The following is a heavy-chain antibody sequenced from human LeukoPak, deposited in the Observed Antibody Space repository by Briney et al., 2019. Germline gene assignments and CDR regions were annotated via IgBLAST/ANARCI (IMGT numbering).Heavy chain of an antibody. CDR2: IYYSGST. CDR3: ARENSSSSHYYYGMDV. CDR1: GGSISSGGYY. V-gene: IGHV4-31*03. D-gene: IGHD6-6*01. Sequence: SETLSLTCTVSGGSISSGGYYWSWIRQHPGKGLEWIGYIYYSGSTYYNPSLKSRVTISVDTSKNQFSLKLSSVTAADTAVYYCARENSSSSHYYYGMDVWGQGTTVTVSS. J-gene: IGHJ6*02.